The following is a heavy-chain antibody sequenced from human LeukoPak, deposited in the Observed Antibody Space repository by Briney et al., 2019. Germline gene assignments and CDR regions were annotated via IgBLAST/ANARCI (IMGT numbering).Heavy chain of an antibody. J-gene: IGHJ6*03. CDR1: GYSFTSYW. D-gene: IGHD3-10*01. CDR3: ARHVAGTAGGVNTPYYYYYYMDV. V-gene: IGHV5-51*01. CDR2: IYPGDSDT. Sequence: GESLKISCKGSGYSFTSYWIGWVRQMPGKGLEWMGIIYPGDSDTRYSPSFQGQVTISADKSISTAYLQWSSLKASDTAMYYCARHVAGTAGGVNTPYYYYYYMDVWGKGTTVTVSS.